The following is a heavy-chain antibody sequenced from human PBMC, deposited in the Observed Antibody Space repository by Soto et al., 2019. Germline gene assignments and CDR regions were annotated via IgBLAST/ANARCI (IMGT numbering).Heavy chain of an antibody. D-gene: IGHD2-21*01. CDR2: INHLGSI. V-gene: IGHV4-34*01. CDR3: ARGGISHWAYFYYMDV. CDR1: VGSLNDYF. Sequence: PSETLYLTCVVSVGSLNDYFWSWIRQPPGMALEWIGEINHLGSINYNPSLKSRVTMSVDTSKNQFSLTLNSVTAADTATYYCARGGISHWAYFYYMDVWDRGTTVTVSS. J-gene: IGHJ6*03.